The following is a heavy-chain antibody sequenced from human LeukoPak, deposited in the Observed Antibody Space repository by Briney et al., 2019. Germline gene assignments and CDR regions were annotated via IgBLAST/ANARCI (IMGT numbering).Heavy chain of an antibody. J-gene: IGHJ4*02. D-gene: IGHD3-3*01. Sequence: GESLRLSCAASGFTFNDYWMSWVRQAPGKGLEWVANIKEDGTEKYYVDSVKGRFTTSRDNAKNSLYLQMNSLRAEDTAVYYCARAGIFGAKDYWGQGTLVTVSS. CDR3: ARAGIFGAKDY. CDR2: IKEDGTEK. CDR1: GFTFNDYW. V-gene: IGHV3-7*01.